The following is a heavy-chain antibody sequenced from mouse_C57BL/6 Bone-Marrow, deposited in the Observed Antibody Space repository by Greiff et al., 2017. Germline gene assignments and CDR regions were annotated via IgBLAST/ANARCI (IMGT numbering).Heavy chain of an antibody. J-gene: IGHJ1*03. V-gene: IGHV1-22*01. Sequence: VQLQQSGPELVKPGASVKMSCKASGYTFTDYNMHWVKQSHGKSLEWIGYINPNNGGTSYNQKFKGKATLPVNKSSSTAYMELRSLTSEDSAVYYCAREETVVARWYFDVWGTGTTVTVSS. D-gene: IGHD1-1*01. CDR1: GYTFTDYN. CDR3: AREETVVARWYFDV. CDR2: INPNNGGT.